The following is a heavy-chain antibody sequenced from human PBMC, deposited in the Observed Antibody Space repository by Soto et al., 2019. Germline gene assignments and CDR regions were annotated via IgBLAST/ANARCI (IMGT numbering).Heavy chain of an antibody. CDR3: GIHAPHHDWLDP. Sequence: SETGPLTCTVSGDSLTSSNYYWGWIRQPPGKGLEWIALVTYSGLTYYNPSLKSRVTISADTSKNQYSLKLSAVPAADTARYYWGIHAPHHDWLDPWGPGTLVTVSS. V-gene: IGHV4-39*01. J-gene: IGHJ5*02. CDR2: VTYSGLT. CDR1: GDSLTSSNYY.